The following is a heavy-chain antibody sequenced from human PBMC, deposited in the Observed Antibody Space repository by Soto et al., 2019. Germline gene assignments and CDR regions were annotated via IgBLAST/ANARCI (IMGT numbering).Heavy chain of an antibody. Sequence: QLHLQASGPGLVEPSETLSLTCAVSGGSITRTSYYWGWIRQPQGEGLVWLGSIDYSGNIYYKSSLNTRVTISVDASQGHLSANLTPRPATDSAVYHCARVAAMVVAARYGYFDLLGRATRVSV. CDR3: ARVAAMVVAARYGYFDL. CDR1: GGSITRTSYY. CDR2: IDYSGNI. V-gene: IGHV4-39*02. D-gene: IGHD2-15*01. J-gene: IGHJ2*01.